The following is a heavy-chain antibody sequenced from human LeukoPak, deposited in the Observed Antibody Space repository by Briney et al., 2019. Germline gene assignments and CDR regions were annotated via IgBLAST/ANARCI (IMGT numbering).Heavy chain of an antibody. Sequence: ASVKVSCKTSGYTFTSYDINWVRQATGQGLEWMGWINPNSGGTNYAQKFQGRVTMTRDTSISTAYMELSSLRSEDTAVYYCATGSPFDFWSGYYLMDYWGQGTLVTVSS. CDR2: INPNSGGT. J-gene: IGHJ4*02. CDR3: ATGSPFDFWSGYYLMDY. V-gene: IGHV1-2*02. CDR1: GYTFTSYD. D-gene: IGHD3-3*01.